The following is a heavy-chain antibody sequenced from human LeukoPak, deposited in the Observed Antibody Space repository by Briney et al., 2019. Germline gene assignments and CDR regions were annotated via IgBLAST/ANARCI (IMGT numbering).Heavy chain of an antibody. D-gene: IGHD1-26*01. Sequence: GGSLRLSCAASGFTFSIYWMSWVRQAPGKGLEWVANIKQDGSEKYYVDSVKGRFTISRDNAKNSLHLQMNSLRAEDTAVYYCAREGLWATGFDYWGQGTLVTVSS. CDR3: AREGLWATGFDY. CDR2: IKQDGSEK. J-gene: IGHJ4*02. V-gene: IGHV3-7*01. CDR1: GFTFSIYW.